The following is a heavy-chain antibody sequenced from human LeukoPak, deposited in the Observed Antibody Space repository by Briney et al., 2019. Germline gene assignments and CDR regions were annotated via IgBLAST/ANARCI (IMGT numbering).Heavy chain of an antibody. CDR2: IYYSGTT. Sequence: TXXGDSXTSXXXFWGWIRQPRXXXXXWIGXIYYSGTTYYNPSLKSRFTISVDTAKNQFSLKLSSVTAADTAVYYCARHAGIVPAAIYNWFDPWGQGTLVTVSS. J-gene: IGHJ5*02. CDR1: GDSXTSXXXF. D-gene: IGHD2-2*01. V-gene: IGHV4-39*01. CDR3: ARHAGIVPAAIYNWFDP.